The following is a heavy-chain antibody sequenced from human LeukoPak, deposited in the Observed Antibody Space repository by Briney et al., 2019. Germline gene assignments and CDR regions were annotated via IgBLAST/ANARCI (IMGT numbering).Heavy chain of an antibody. CDR3: ARGDTRWLQSRGWFDP. Sequence: ASVKVSCKASGYTFTGYYMHWVRQAPGQGLEWVGWINPNSGDTNYAQKFQGRVTMTRDTSVSTAYMELSRLRSDDTAVYYCARGDTRWLQSRGWFDPWGQGTLVTVSS. CDR1: GYTFTGYY. V-gene: IGHV1-2*02. J-gene: IGHJ5*02. CDR2: INPNSGDT. D-gene: IGHD5-24*01.